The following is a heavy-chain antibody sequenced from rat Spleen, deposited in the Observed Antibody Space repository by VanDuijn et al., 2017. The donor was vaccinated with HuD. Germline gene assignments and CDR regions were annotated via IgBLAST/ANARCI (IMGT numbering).Heavy chain of an antibody. V-gene: IGHV5S23*01. J-gene: IGHJ4*01. CDR2: IRTGGGNT. Sequence: EVQLVESGGGLVQPGRSLKLSCSASGFTFSDYNMAWVRQAPKKGLEWVATIRTGGGNTYYRDSVKGRFTISRDIAKSTLYLQMDSLRSEDTAAYYCARHYGGYSEYVMDAWGQGASVTVSS. D-gene: IGHD1-11*01. CDR1: GFTFSDYN. CDR3: ARHYGGYSEYVMDA.